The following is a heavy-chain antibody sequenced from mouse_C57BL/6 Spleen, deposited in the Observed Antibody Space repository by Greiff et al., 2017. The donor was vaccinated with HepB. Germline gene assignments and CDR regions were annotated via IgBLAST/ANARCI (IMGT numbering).Heavy chain of an antibody. CDR1: GYTFTSYW. Sequence: QVQLKQPGAELVKPGASVKMSCKASGYTFTSYWITWVKQRPGQGLEWIGDIYPGSGSTNYNEKFKSKATLTVDTSSSTAYMQLSSLTSEDSAVYYCARSLYDSYAMDYWGQGTSVTVSS. CDR3: ARSLYDSYAMDY. V-gene: IGHV1-55*01. CDR2: IYPGSGST. J-gene: IGHJ4*01. D-gene: IGHD2-3*01.